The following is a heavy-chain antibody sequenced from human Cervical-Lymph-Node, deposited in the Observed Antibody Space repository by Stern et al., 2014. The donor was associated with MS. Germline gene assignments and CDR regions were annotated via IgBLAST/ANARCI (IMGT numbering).Heavy chain of an antibody. J-gene: IGHJ3*02. CDR1: GGTFSSYA. Sequence: VQLVQSGAEVKKPGSSVKVSCKASGGTFSSYAFSWVRQAPGQGLEWVGGILPIIGTANDAQKFQGRVTITADDSIKTLYMEVTSLRSEDTAVYYCARDQRHYGSGHYAFDIWGQGTMVTVSS. V-gene: IGHV1-69*01. D-gene: IGHD3-10*01. CDR3: ARDQRHYGSGHYAFDI. CDR2: ILPIIGTA.